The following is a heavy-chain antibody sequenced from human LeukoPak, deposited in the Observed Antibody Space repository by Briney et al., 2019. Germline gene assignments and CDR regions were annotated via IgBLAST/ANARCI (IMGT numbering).Heavy chain of an antibody. D-gene: IGHD5-18*01. J-gene: IGHJ4*02. CDR1: GGSITSSLYY. CDR3: ASWDTMGY. CDR2: IYDNGAA. V-gene: IGHV4-39*01. Sequence: SQTLSLTCTVSGGSITSSLYYWGWIRQPPGTGLEWIGSIYDNGAAYYRPSLKSRVTISVDTTKNQFSLKLTSVAAADTAVYYCASWDTMGYWGQGTLVTVSS.